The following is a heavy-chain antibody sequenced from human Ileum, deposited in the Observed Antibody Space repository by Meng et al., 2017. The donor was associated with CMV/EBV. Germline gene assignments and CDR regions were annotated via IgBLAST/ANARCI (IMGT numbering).Heavy chain of an antibody. D-gene: IGHD3-22*01. CDR3: ARVRDSSCYWPFDY. CDR2: IYYSGGT. Sequence: GGSIGRGGSSWSWIRRHPGKCLAWIGYIYYSGGTYYNPSLKSRVTISVDTSKNQFSLKLSSVTAADTPVYCCARVRDSSCYWPFDYWGQGTLVTVSS. CDR1: GGSIGRGGSS. J-gene: IGHJ4*02. V-gene: IGHV4-31*02.